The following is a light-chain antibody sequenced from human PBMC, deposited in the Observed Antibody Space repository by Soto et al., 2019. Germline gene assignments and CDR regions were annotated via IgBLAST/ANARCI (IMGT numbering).Light chain of an antibody. Sequence: QSVLTQPASVSGSPGQSITISCTGTSSDVAGYNYVSWYQQHPVKAPKLMIYDVSNRPSGVSNRFSGSKSGNTASLTISGLEDDDEDDYYCSSNTSSTSYVFRTRTKVTVL. CDR2: DVS. V-gene: IGLV2-14*01. J-gene: IGLJ1*01. CDR1: SSDVAGYNY. CDR3: SSNTSSTSYV.